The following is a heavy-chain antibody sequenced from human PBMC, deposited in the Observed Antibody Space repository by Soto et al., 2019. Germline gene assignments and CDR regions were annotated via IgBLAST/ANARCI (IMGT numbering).Heavy chain of an antibody. Sequence: SETLSLTCSVSGGSISTYYWNWIRQPPGKGLEWIGYIYYGGSANYNPSLKSRVTISVDTSKKQFSLKLSSVTAADTAVYYCARGGHCTNGVCSALDYWGQGTLVTVSS. J-gene: IGHJ4*02. CDR1: GGSISTYY. V-gene: IGHV4-59*08. D-gene: IGHD2-8*01. CDR2: IYYGGSA. CDR3: ARGGHCTNGVCSALDY.